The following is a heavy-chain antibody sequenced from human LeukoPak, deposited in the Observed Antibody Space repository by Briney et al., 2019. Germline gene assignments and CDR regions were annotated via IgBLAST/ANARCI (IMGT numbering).Heavy chain of an antibody. V-gene: IGHV4-59*01. CDR3: ARGGYSSSWGAEYFQH. Sequence: SSETLSLTCTVSGGSISSYYWSWIRQPPGKGLEWIGYIYYSGSTNYNPSLKSRVTISVDTSKNQFSLKLSSVTAADTAVYYCARGGYSSSWGAEYFQHWGQGTLVTVSS. D-gene: IGHD6-13*01. J-gene: IGHJ1*01. CDR1: GGSISSYY. CDR2: IYYSGST.